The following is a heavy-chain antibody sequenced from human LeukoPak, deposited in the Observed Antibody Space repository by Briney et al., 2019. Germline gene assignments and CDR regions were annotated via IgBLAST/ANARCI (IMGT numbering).Heavy chain of an antibody. D-gene: IGHD3-10*01. CDR2: ISSSSSSI. J-gene: IGHJ4*02. CDR3: ARGLGSGSPPFDY. Sequence: GGSLRLSCAASGFTFSSYSMNWVRQAPGKGLEWVSYISSSSSSIYYADSVKGRFTISRDNAKSSLYLKMNSLRDDDAAVYYCARGLGSGSPPFDYWGQGTLVTVSS. V-gene: IGHV3-48*02. CDR1: GFTFSSYS.